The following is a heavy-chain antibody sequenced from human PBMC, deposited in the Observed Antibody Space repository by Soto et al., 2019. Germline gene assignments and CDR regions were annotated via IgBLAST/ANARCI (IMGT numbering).Heavy chain of an antibody. J-gene: IGHJ5*02. D-gene: IGHD3-9*01. CDR1: GFTFSSYS. CDR3: ARAYTYYDILPGYWPNFDP. V-gene: IGHV3-21*01. CDR2: ISSSSYI. Sequence: GGSLRLSCAASGFTFSSYSMNWVRQAPGKGLEWVASISSSSYIYYADSVKGRFTISRDNAKNSLYLQMKSLRAEDTAVYYCARAYTYYDILPGYWPNFDPWGQGTLVTVSS.